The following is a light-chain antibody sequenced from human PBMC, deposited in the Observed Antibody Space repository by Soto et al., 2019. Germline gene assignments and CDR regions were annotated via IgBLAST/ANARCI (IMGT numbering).Light chain of an antibody. Sequence: QSVLTQPPSVAAAPGQKVTISCSGSSSNIGNYDVSWFQQFPGIAPKLFIYDNDKRPSGIPDRVSGSKSGTSATLVITGLQTGDEADYYCGTWDSSLTAYVFGAGTKLTVL. V-gene: IGLV1-51*01. J-gene: IGLJ1*01. CDR2: DND. CDR3: GTWDSSLTAYV. CDR1: SSNIGNYD.